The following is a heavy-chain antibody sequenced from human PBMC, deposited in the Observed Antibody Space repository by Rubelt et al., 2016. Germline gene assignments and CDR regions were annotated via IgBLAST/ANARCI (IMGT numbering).Heavy chain of an antibody. J-gene: IGHJ4*02. V-gene: IGHV4-39*07. CDR2: IYYSGST. D-gene: IGHD2-15*01. CDR3: ARGGSGGDYLDY. CDR1: GGSISSSSYY. Sequence: QLQLQESGPGLVKPSETLSLTCTVSGGSISSSSYYWGWIRQPPGKGLEWIGSIYYSGSTNYNPSLKSRVTISVDTSKNQFSLKLSSVTAADTAVYYCARGGSGGDYLDYWGQGTLVTVSA.